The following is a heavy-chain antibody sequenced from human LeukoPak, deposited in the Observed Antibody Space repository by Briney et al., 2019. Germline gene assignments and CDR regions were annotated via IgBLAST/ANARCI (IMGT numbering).Heavy chain of an antibody. V-gene: IGHV1-69*05. CDR1: GGTFSSYA. CDR2: IIPIFGTA. Sequence: ASVKVSCKASGGTFSSYAISWARQAPGQGLEWMGGIIPIFGTANYAQKFQGRVTITTDESTSTAYMELSSLRSEDTAVYYCARGGVTMVRGVTLLYFDYWGQGTLVTVSS. D-gene: IGHD3-10*01. J-gene: IGHJ4*02. CDR3: ARGGVTMVRGVTLLYFDY.